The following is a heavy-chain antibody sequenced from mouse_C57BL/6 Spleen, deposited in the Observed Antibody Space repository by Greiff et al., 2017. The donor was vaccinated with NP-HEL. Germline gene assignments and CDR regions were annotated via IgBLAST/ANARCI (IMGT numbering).Heavy chain of an antibody. J-gene: IGHJ2*01. CDR3: ARRFPDYYGSSYFDY. D-gene: IGHD1-1*01. V-gene: IGHV1-18*01. Sequence: VQLQQSGPELVKPGASVKIPCKASGYTFTDYNMDWVKQSHGKSLEWIGDINPNNGGTIYNQKFKGKATLTVDKSSSTAYMELRSLTSEDTAVYYCARRFPDYYGSSYFDYWGQGTTLTVSS. CDR1: GYTFTDYN. CDR2: INPNNGGT.